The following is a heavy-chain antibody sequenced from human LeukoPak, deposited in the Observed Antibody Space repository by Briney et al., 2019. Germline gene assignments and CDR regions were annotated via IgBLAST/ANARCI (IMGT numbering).Heavy chain of an antibody. D-gene: IGHD4-17*01. J-gene: IGHJ5*02. CDR2: MNPNSGDT. V-gene: IGHV1-8*03. CDR1: GYTFTTYD. Sequence: ASVKVSCTASGYTFTTYDINWVRQATGQGLEWMGWMNPNSGDTGYAQKFQGRVTITRDTSISTTYMELSNLTSEDTAVYYCARQDYADYGWFDPWGQGTLVTVSS. CDR3: ARQDYADYGWFDP.